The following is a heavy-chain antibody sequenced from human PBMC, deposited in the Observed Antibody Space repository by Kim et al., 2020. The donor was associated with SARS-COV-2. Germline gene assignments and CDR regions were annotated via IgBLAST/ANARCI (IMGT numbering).Heavy chain of an antibody. Sequence: SETLSLTCTVSGGSFRRGCYSWSRQSPGKGQGWVGIIYSNDIGDTNYNPLLQSRVSMYVDKNHNHLNLKLTTVTDEDTGICLCGRKSGGCVGWFECWG. V-gene: IGHV4-4*08. J-gene: IGHJ5*01. D-gene: IGHD1-26*01. CDR1: GGSFRRGC. CDR3: GRKSGGCVGWFEC. CDR2: IYSNDIGDT.